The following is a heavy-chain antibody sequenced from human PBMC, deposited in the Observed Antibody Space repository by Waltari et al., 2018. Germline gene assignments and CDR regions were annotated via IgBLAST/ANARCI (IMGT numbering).Heavy chain of an antibody. Sequence: EVQLLESGGGLVQPGGSLRLSCAASGSTFSSHAMSWVRQAPGRGLEWVSAISGSGGSTYYADSVKGRFTISRDNSKNTLYLQMNSLRAEDTAVYYCAKGGYCSSTSCYLPIDYWGQGTLVTVSS. CDR1: GSTFSSHA. D-gene: IGHD2-2*01. CDR3: AKGGYCSSTSCYLPIDY. V-gene: IGHV3-23*01. CDR2: ISGSGGST. J-gene: IGHJ4*02.